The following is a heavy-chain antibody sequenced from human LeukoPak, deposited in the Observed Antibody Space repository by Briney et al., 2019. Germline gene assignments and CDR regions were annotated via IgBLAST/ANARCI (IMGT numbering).Heavy chain of an antibody. J-gene: IGHJ4*02. CDR1: EFIFSSYG. D-gene: IGHD3-22*01. CDR2: LWYDGTNK. V-gene: IGHV3-33*01. CDR3: ARARNNYDSSGYSALDY. Sequence: GGSLRLSCAASEFIFSSYGMHWVRQAPGKGLEWVASLWYDGTNKYHADSVKGRFTISRDNSQSTLYLQMNSLRAEDTAVYYCARARNNYDSSGYSALDYWGRGTLVTVSS.